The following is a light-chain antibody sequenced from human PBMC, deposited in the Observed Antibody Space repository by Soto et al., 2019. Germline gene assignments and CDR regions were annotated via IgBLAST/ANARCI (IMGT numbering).Light chain of an antibody. CDR3: SSYTSSSTWL. CDR1: SSDVGAYNY. V-gene: IGLV2-14*03. Sequence: QSALTQPASASGSPGQSITISCTGTSSDVGAYNYVSWYQQHPGKAPKLMIYDVSNRPSGVSNRFSGSKSANTASLTISGLQAGDEADYYCSSYTSSSTWLFGSGTKLTVL. J-gene: IGLJ6*01. CDR2: DVS.